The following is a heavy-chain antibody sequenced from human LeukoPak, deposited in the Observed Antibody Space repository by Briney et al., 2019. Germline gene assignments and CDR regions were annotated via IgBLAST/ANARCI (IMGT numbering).Heavy chain of an antibody. CDR3: AFADSSGYYFVLDY. CDR2: INAGNGNT. Sequence: PGGSLRLSCAASRFTFSSYAMHWVRQAPGQRLEWMGWINAGNGNTKYSQKFQGRVTITRDTSASTAYMELSSLRSEDTAVYYCAFADSSGYYFVLDYWGQGTLVTVSS. D-gene: IGHD3-22*01. J-gene: IGHJ4*02. V-gene: IGHV1-3*01. CDR1: RFTFSSYA.